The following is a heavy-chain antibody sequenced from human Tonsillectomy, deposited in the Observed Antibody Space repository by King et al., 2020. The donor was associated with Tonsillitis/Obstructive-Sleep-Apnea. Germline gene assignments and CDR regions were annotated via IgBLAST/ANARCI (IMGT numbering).Heavy chain of an antibody. CDR3: ASLNDYGALGDAFDI. V-gene: IGHV4-59*01. J-gene: IGHJ3*02. CDR1: GGSIRSYY. CDR2: IYYSGST. Sequence: QLQESGPGLVKPSETLSLTCTVSGGSIRSYYWSWIRQPPGKGLEWIGYIYYSGSTSYNPSLKSLVPISVDTSKNQFSLKLSSVTAADTAVYYCASLNDYGALGDAFDIWGQGTMVTVSS. D-gene: IGHD4-17*01.